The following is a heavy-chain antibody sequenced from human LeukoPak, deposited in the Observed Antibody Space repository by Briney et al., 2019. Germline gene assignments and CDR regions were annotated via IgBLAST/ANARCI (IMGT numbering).Heavy chain of an antibody. CDR1: GFTLDDYA. Sequence: GGSLRLSCAASGFTLDDYAMHWVREAPGKGVEWVSLISWDGGSTYYADSVTGRFTISRDNSKHSLYLQMNSLRAEDTALYYCAKDSLPYYYDSSGYSGLDYWGQGTLVTVSS. CDR3: AKDSLPYYYDSSGYSGLDY. CDR2: ISWDGGST. J-gene: IGHJ4*02. V-gene: IGHV3-43D*03. D-gene: IGHD3-22*01.